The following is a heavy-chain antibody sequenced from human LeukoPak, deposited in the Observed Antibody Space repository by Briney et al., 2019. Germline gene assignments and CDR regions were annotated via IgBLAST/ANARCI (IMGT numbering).Heavy chain of an antibody. CDR1: GFTFSSNY. V-gene: IGHV3-66*01. Sequence: PGGSLRLSCAASGFTFSSNYMSWVRQAPGKGLEWVSVIYSGGSTYYADSVKGRFTISRDNSKNTLYLQMNSLRAEDTAVYYCARDHTGNYYFDYWGQGTLVTVSS. D-gene: IGHD1-26*01. CDR3: ARDHTGNYYFDY. J-gene: IGHJ4*02. CDR2: IYSGGST.